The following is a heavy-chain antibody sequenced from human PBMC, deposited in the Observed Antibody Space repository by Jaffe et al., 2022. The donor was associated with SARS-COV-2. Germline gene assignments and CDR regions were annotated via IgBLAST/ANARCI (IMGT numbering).Heavy chain of an antibody. CDR3: ARVTSSGFLGGRGDY. V-gene: IGHV1-18*01. CDR1: GYTFTSYL. J-gene: IGHJ4*02. Sequence: QVQLVQSGAEVKKPGASVKVSCKASGYTFTSYLISWVRQAPGQGLEWMGWINPYNGNTDYAQKVQGRVTMTTDTSTGTAYMELGSLGSDDTAVYYCARVTSSGFLGGRGDYWGQGTLVTVSS. CDR2: INPYNGNT. D-gene: IGHD3-22*01.